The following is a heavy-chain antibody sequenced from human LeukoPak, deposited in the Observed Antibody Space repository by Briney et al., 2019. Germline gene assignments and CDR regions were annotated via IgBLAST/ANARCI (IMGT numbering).Heavy chain of an antibody. CDR2: ISAYNGST. CDR3: ARDQGITMVRGVIIHEYFQH. CDR1: GYTFTSYG. J-gene: IGHJ1*01. V-gene: IGHV1-18*04. Sequence: GASVKVSCKASGYTFTSYGISWVRQAPGQGLEWMGWISAYNGSTNYAQKLQGRVTMTTDTSTSTAYMELRSLRSDDTAVYYCARDQGITMVRGVIIHEYFQHWGQGTLVTVSS. D-gene: IGHD3-10*01.